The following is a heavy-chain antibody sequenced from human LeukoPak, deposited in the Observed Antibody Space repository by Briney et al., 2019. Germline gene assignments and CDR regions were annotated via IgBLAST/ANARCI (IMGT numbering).Heavy chain of an antibody. J-gene: IGHJ4*02. V-gene: IGHV4-30-4*08. CDR1: GGSIGSGDYY. CDR3: ARRMTYYDILTGYPQPYYFDY. CDR2: IYYSGST. Sequence: SETLSLTCTVSGGSIGSGDYYWSWIRQPPGKGLEWIGYIYYSGSTYYNPSLESRVTISVDTSKNQFSLKLSSVTAADTAVYYCARRMTYYDILTGYPQPYYFDYWGQGTLVTVSS. D-gene: IGHD3-9*01.